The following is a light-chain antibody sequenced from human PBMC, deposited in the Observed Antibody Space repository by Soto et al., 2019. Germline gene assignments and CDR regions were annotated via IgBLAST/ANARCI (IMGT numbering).Light chain of an antibody. J-gene: IGKJ1*01. V-gene: IGKV3-20*01. Sequence: EIVLTQSPGTLSLSPGERATLSCRASQSFTSNYLAWYLQKPGQAPRLLIYGASSRATGIPDRFSGSGSGTDFTLTISRLEPEDFAVYYCQQYGAPTWTFGQGTKVEIK. CDR1: QSFTSNY. CDR3: QQYGAPTWT. CDR2: GAS.